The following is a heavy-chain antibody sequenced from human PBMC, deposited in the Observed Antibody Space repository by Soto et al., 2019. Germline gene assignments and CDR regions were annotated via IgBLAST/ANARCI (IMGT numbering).Heavy chain of an antibody. CDR1: GFSLSNARMG. Sequence: QVTLKESGPVLVKPTETLTLTCTVSGFSLSNARMGVSWIRQPPGKALEWLAHIFSNDEKSYSTSLKSRLTISKDTSKSQVVLTMTNMDPVDTATYYCAQYFVQKDSGGSCWFDPWGQGTLVTVSS. CDR3: AQYFVQKDSGGSCWFDP. V-gene: IGHV2-26*01. CDR2: IFSNDEK. D-gene: IGHD2-15*01. J-gene: IGHJ5*02.